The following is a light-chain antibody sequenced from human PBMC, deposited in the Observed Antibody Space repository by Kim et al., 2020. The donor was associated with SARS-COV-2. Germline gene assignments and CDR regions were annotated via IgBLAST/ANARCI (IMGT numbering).Light chain of an antibody. J-gene: IGKJ4*01. CDR1: QSVSSSN. Sequence: EIELTQSPRTLSLSPGERATLSCRASQSVSSSNLAWYQQKAGQAPRLLIHAASRRATDIPDRFSGSGSGTDSTLTISRLEPEDFALYYCQQYGSSPLTFGGGTKVDIK. V-gene: IGKV3-20*01. CDR2: AAS. CDR3: QQYGSSPLT.